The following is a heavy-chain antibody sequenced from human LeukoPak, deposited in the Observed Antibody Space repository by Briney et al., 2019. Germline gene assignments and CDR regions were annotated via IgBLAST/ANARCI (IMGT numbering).Heavy chain of an antibody. J-gene: IGHJ4*02. D-gene: IGHD4-17*01. CDR1: GGSISSGSYY. Sequence: SETLSLTCTVSGGSISSGSYYWGWIRLPAGKGLEWIGRIYTSGSTNYSPSLKSRVTISVDTSKNQFSLKLSSVTAADTAVYYCARGYGDYRPLDYWGQGALVTVSS. CDR3: ARGYGDYRPLDY. V-gene: IGHV4-61*02. CDR2: IYTSGST.